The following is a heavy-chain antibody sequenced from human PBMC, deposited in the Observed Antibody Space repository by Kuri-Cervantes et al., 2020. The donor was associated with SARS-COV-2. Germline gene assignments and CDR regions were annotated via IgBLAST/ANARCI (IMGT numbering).Heavy chain of an antibody. CDR2: IYYSGST. CDR1: GGSISSGDYY. CDR3: ARVMSTSSIAARPRPYYFDY. D-gene: IGHD6-6*01. J-gene: IGHJ4*02. V-gene: IGHV4-61*08. Sequence: SETLSLTCTVSGGSISSGDYYWSWIRQPPGKGLEWIGYIYYSGSTNYNPSLKSRVTISVDTSKNQFSLKLSSVTAADTAVYYCARVMSTSSIAARPRPYYFDYWGQGTLVTVSS.